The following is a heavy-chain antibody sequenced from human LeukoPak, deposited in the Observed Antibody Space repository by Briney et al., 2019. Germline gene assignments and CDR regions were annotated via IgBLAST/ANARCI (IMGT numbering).Heavy chain of an antibody. J-gene: IGHJ4*02. CDR2: ISTNDRTT. D-gene: IGHD3-22*01. V-gene: IGHV3-48*01. CDR3: ARESYSSGYYYDY. Sequence: GGSLRLSCAASGFTFSSYWMSWVRQAPGKGLEWVAYISTNDRTTYYADSVKGRFTISRDNAKNSLYLQMNSLRAEDTAVYYCARESYSSGYYYDYWGQGTLVTVSS. CDR1: GFTFSSYW.